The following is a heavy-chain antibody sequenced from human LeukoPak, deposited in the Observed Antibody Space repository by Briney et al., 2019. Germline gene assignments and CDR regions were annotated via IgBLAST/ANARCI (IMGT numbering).Heavy chain of an antibody. J-gene: IGHJ4*02. Sequence: GASVKVSCKASGYTFTSYDFSWVRQAPGQGLEWMGWISTYNGNTSYAQRFQGRVTMTTDTSTSTAYLELRSLRSDDTAVYYCARDSCSGGSCYVDCWGQGTLVTVSS. CDR3: ARDSCSGGSCYVDC. CDR2: ISTYNGNT. CDR1: GYTFTSYD. V-gene: IGHV1-18*01. D-gene: IGHD2-15*01.